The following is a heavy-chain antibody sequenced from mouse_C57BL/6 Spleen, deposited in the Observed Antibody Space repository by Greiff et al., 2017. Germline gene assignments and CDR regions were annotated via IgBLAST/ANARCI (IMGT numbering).Heavy chain of an antibody. J-gene: IGHJ2*01. Sequence: EVHLVESGPELVKPGASVKISCKASGYSFTDYNMNWVKQSNGKSLEWIGVINPNYGTTSYNQKFKGKATLTVDQSSSTAYMQLNSLTSEDSAVYYCASPNWDPYYFDYWGQGTTLTVSS. V-gene: IGHV1-39*01. CDR1: GYSFTDYN. CDR2: INPNYGTT. D-gene: IGHD4-1*02. CDR3: ASPNWDPYYFDY.